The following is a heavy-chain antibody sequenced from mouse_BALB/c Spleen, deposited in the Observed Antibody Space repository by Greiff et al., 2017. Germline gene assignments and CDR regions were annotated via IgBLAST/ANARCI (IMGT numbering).Heavy chain of an antibody. CDR1: GYTFTSYW. V-gene: IGHV1-7*01. D-gene: IGHD2-14*01. CDR2: INPSTGYT. CDR3: ARRRVLPYAMDY. J-gene: IGHJ4*01. Sequence: QVQLQQSGAELAKPGASVKMSCKASGYTFTSYWMHWVKQRPGQGLEWIGYINPSTGYTEYNQKFKDKATLTVDKSSSTAYMELRSLTSEDTAVYYCARRRVLPYAMDYWGQGTSVTVSS.